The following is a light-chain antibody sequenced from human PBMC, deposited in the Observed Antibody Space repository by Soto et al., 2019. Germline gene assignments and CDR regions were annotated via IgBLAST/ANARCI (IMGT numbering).Light chain of an antibody. Sequence: QSVLTQPPSASGSPGQSVTISCTGTSSDVGAYNYVSWYQQHPGKAPKLMIYDVSKRPSGVPDRFSGSKSGNTASLTVSGLQAEDEADYYCSSYAVRNNFVFGGGTKVTVL. CDR3: SSYAVRNNFV. CDR1: SSDVGAYNY. J-gene: IGLJ2*01. CDR2: DVS. V-gene: IGLV2-8*01.